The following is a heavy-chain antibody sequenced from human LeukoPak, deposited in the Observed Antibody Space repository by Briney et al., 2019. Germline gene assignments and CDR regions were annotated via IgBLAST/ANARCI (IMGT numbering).Heavy chain of an antibody. J-gene: IGHJ1*01. V-gene: IGHV3-21*04. CDR2: ISSGSRHI. CDR3: VRDFSTVTTAYLHH. CDR1: GFTFSSYS. D-gene: IGHD4-17*01. Sequence: PGGSLRLSCAASGFTFSSYSMNWVRQAPGKGLEWVSSISSGSRHIYYADSVKGRFTIFRDDAKTSLFLQMDSLRVEDTAMYYCVRDFSTVTTAYLHHWGQGTLLTVSS.